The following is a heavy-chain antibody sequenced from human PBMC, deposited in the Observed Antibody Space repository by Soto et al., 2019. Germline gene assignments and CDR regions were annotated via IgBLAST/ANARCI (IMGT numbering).Heavy chain of an antibody. CDR3: ARRTRGDSSGWPNYYYYGMDV. D-gene: IGHD6-19*01. J-gene: IGHJ6*02. CDR2: IYPGDSDT. Sequence: RESLKISCKGSGYSFTSYWIGWVRQMPGKGLEWMGIIYPGDSDTRYSPSFQGQVTISADKSISTAYLQWSSLKASDTAMYYCARRTRGDSSGWPNYYYYGMDVWGQGTTVTVSS. CDR1: GYSFTSYW. V-gene: IGHV5-51*01.